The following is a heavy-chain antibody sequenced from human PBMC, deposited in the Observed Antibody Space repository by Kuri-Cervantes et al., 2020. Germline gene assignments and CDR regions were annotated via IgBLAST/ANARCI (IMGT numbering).Heavy chain of an antibody. CDR3: ARARYSSTSCYVT. Sequence: GGSLRLSCAASGFTFSSYSMNWVRQAPGKGLEWVSSISSSSSYIYYADSVKGRFTISRDNARNSLYLQMNSLRAEDTAVYYCARARYSSTSCYVTWGQGNLVTVSS. J-gene: IGHJ5*02. V-gene: IGHV3-21*01. CDR1: GFTFSSYS. CDR2: ISSSSSYI. D-gene: IGHD2-2*01.